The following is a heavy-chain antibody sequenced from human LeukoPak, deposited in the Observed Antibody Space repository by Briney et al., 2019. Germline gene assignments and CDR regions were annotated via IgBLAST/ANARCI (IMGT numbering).Heavy chain of an antibody. J-gene: IGHJ4*02. CDR3: ARAIRVSPFDY. CDR2: IFYTGST. CDR1: GGSISSYF. Sequence: PSETLSLTCTVSGGSISSYFWSWIRQPPGKGLELIGYIFYTGSTNYNPSLKNRVTISIETSKNQFSLNLSFVTAADTAVYYCARAIRVSPFDYWGPGILVTVSS. D-gene: IGHD6-13*01. V-gene: IGHV4-59*01.